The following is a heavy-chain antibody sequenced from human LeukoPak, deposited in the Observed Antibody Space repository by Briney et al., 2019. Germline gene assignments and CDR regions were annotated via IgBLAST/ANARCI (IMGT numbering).Heavy chain of an antibody. CDR2: IYYSGST. J-gene: IGHJ4*02. CDR3: AGATYYYGSGSLDY. CDR1: GGSISSYY. V-gene: IGHV4-59*01. Sequence: SETLSLTCTVSGGSISSYYWSWIRQPPGKGLKWIGYIYYSGSTNYNPSLKSRVTISVDMSKNQFSLKLSSVTAADTAVYYCAGATYYYGSGSLDYWGQGTLVTVSS. D-gene: IGHD3-10*01.